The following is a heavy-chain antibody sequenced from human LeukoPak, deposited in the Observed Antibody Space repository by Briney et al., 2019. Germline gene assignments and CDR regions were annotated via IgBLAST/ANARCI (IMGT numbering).Heavy chain of an antibody. Sequence: SETLSLTCTVSGGSISSSSYYWGWIRQPPGKGLEWIGSIYYSGSTYYNPSLKSRVTISVDTSKNQFSLKLSSVTVADTAVYYCARLGAYYDFWSGLFWGQGTLVTVSS. J-gene: IGHJ4*02. CDR1: GGSISSSSYY. D-gene: IGHD3-3*01. CDR2: IYYSGST. V-gene: IGHV4-39*01. CDR3: ARLGAYYDFWSGLF.